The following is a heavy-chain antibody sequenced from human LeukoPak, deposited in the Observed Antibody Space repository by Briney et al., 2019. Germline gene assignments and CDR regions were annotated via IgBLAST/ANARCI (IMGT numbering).Heavy chain of an antibody. J-gene: IGHJ6*02. V-gene: IGHV1-69*13. Sequence: ASVKVSCKASGGTFSSSAISWVRQAPGEALEWMGGIIPIFGTANYAQKFQGRATITADESTSTAYMELSSLRSEDTAVYYCARHQSGSYYYYGMDVWGQGTTVTVSS. D-gene: IGHD1-26*01. CDR1: GGTFSSSA. CDR2: IIPIFGTA. CDR3: ARHQSGSYYYYGMDV.